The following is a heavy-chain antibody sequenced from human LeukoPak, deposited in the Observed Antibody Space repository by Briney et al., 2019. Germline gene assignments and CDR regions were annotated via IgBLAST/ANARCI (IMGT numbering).Heavy chain of an antibody. D-gene: IGHD3-9*01. CDR3: ARVGRYFDWFDY. CDR2: INHSGST. CDR1: GGSFSGYY. Sequence: SETLSLTCAVYGGSFSGYYWSWIRQPPGKGLEWIGEINHSGSTNYNPSLKSRVTISVDTSKNQVSLKLSSVTAADTAVYYCARVGRYFDWFDYWGQGTLVTVSS. J-gene: IGHJ4*02. V-gene: IGHV4-34*01.